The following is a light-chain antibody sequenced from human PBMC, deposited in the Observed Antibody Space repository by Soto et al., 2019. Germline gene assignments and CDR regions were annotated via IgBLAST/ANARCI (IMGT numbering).Light chain of an antibody. V-gene: IGKV1-5*01. J-gene: IGKJ4*01. CDR1: QSVNSW. CDR3: QQRSNWPPLT. CDR2: SVS. Sequence: DIQMTQSPSTLSAYVGDRVTITCRASQSVNSWLAWYQQKPGRAPKLLIYSVSNLDSGVPSRFSGSGSGTEFTLTISSLQPDDFATYYCQQRSNWPPLTFGGGTKVEIK.